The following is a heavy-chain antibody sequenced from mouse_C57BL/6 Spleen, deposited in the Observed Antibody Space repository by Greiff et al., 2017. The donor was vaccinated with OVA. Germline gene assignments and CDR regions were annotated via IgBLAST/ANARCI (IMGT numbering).Heavy chain of an antibody. Sequence: QVQLQQPGAELVKPGASVKLSCKASGYTFTSYRMQWVKQRPGQGLEWIGEIDPSDSYTNYNQKFKGKATLTVDPSSRTAYMQLSSLTSEDSAVYYCAKEDSNYVRFAYWGQGTLVTVSA. V-gene: IGHV1-50*01. CDR1: GYTFTSYR. D-gene: IGHD2-5*01. CDR2: IDPSDSYT. CDR3: AKEDSNYVRFAY. J-gene: IGHJ3*01.